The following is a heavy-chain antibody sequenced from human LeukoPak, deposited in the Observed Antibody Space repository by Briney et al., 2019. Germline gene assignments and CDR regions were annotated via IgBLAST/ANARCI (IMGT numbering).Heavy chain of an antibody. J-gene: IGHJ4*02. CDR2: ISRGSDHI. CDR3: ARPYDTRGYFPDY. Sequence: GGSLRLSCAASGFTFSSYAMNWVRQAPGKGLEWVSSISRGSDHIFYADSMKGRFTISRDNAKDSLYLQMNSLGAEDTAVYYCARPYDTRGYFPDYWGQGTLVTVSS. V-gene: IGHV3-21*01. CDR1: GFTFSSYA. D-gene: IGHD3-22*01.